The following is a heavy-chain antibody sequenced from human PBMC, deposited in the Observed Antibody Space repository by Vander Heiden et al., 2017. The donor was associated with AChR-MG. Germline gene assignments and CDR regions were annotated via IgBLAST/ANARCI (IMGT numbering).Heavy chain of an antibody. V-gene: IGHV3-15*01. J-gene: IGHJ5*02. CDR2: IKSKTDSGAT. CDR1: GCTFSSAR. Sequence: EVPMVLSGGGPVEPGGSLRLSCQASGCTFSSARLSWVRQAPGKGLEWVGRIKSKTDSGATDYSGFVKGRFTISRDDARSMFYLQMNSLRTEDSAVYYCGLEGRWFDPRGQGTLVTVSS. CDR3: GLEGRWFDP. D-gene: IGHD1-1*01.